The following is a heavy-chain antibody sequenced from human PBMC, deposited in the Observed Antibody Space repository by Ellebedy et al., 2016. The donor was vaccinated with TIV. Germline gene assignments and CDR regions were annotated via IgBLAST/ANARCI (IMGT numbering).Heavy chain of an antibody. Sequence: GESLKISCTASGFTFRSYAMSWVRQAPGKGLEWVAGVNGGGFVIAYADSVKGRFTISRDNAKRSLFLQMNSLRVDDTAVYYCVTWGQSYGRWGQGSLVTISS. CDR1: GFTFRSYA. CDR3: VTWGQSYGR. J-gene: IGHJ4*02. V-gene: IGHV3-23*01. D-gene: IGHD3-16*01. CDR2: VNGGGFVI.